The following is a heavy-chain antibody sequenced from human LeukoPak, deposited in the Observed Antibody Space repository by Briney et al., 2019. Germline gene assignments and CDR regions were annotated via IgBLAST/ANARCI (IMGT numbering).Heavy chain of an antibody. CDR1: GGSISSSSYY. D-gene: IGHD2-2*01. CDR2: IHYSGST. J-gene: IGHJ4*02. Sequence: SEILSLTCTVSGGSISSSSYYWGWLRQPPGKGLEWVGTIHYSGSTYHNPSLKSRVTISVDTSKNQFSLKLSSVTAADTAAYYCARHYCSSSSCARLGVIDYWGQGILVTVSS. CDR3: ARHYCSSSSCARLGVIDY. V-gene: IGHV4-39*01.